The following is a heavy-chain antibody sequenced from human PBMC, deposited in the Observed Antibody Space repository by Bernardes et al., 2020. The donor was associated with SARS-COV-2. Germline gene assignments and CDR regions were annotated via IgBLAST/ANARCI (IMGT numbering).Heavy chain of an antibody. CDR2: INHSGST. Sequence: SEPLSLTCAVYGGSFSGYYWSWIRQPPGKGLEWIGEINHSGSTNYNPSLKSRVTISVDTSKNQFSLKLSSVTAADTAVFYCARGGSTITARPNYFNYWGQGTLVTVSS. V-gene: IGHV4-34*01. J-gene: IGHJ4*02. CDR1: GGSFSGYY. D-gene: IGHD6-6*01. CDR3: ARGGSTITARPNYFNY.